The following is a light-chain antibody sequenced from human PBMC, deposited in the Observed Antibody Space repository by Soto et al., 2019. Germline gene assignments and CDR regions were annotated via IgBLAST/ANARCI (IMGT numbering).Light chain of an antibody. Sequence: EIVLTQSPGTLSLSPGERVTLSCRASQSVTRSFIAWYQQKPGQAPRLLISGASSRATGIPDRFSGSGSGTDFTLTSSRLEPEDFAVYYCHQYGSSPQAFGPGTKVDIK. V-gene: IGKV3-20*01. CDR2: GAS. CDR3: HQYGSSPQA. CDR1: QSVTRSF. J-gene: IGKJ3*01.